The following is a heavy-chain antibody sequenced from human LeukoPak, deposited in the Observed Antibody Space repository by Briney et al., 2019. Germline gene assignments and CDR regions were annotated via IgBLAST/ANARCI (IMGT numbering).Heavy chain of an antibody. CDR1: GFTFSDYS. Sequence: GGSLRLSCAASGFTFSDYSVNWVRQAPGKGLEWISYISTSGSTIYYADSVKGRFTISRDNAKKSLYLQMSSLRAEDTAVYYCVRGGNVAAAHFDFWGQGTLVTVSS. CDR2: ISTSGSTI. CDR3: VRGGNVAAAHFDF. J-gene: IGHJ4*02. D-gene: IGHD6-13*01. V-gene: IGHV3-48*04.